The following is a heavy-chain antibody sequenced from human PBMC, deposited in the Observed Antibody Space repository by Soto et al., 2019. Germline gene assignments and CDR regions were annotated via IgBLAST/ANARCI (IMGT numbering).Heavy chain of an antibody. CDR3: ARRKLRDWCFDL. D-gene: IGHD2-21*01. J-gene: IGHJ2*01. Sequence: PSETLSLTCAVSGGSISSSSYYWGWIRQPPGKGLEWIGSIYYSGSTYYNPSLKSRVTISVDTSKNQFSLKLSSVTAADTAVYYCARRKLRDWCFDLWGRGTLVTVSS. CDR1: GGSISSSSYY. CDR2: IYYSGST. V-gene: IGHV4-39*01.